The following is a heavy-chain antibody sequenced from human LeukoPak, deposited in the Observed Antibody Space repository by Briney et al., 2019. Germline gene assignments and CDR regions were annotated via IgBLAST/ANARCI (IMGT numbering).Heavy chain of an antibody. D-gene: IGHD3-10*01. V-gene: IGHV4-59*01. CDR1: GGSISSYY. CDR3: ARAGRRFGTITGGDY. CDR2: IYYSGST. Sequence: PSETLSLTCTVSGGSISSYYWSWIRQPPGKGLEWIGYIYYSGSTNYNPSLKSRVTISVDTSKNQFSLKLSSVTAADTAVYYCARAGRRFGTITGGDYWGQGTLLTVSS. J-gene: IGHJ4*02.